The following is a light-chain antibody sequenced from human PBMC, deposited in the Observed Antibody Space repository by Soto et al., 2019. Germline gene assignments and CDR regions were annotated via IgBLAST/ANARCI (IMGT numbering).Light chain of an antibody. CDR2: DIS. CDR1: TGAVSSDHW. V-gene: IGLV7-46*01. J-gene: IGLJ3*02. CDR3: LPSYSGAWV. Sequence: QAVVTQEPSLTVSPGGTVTLTCASSTGAVSSDHWPYWFQQKPGQAPRTLIYDISSKHSWTPSRFSGSLLGGKAALSLSGAQPEDEADYYCLPSYSGAWVFGGWTKLTV.